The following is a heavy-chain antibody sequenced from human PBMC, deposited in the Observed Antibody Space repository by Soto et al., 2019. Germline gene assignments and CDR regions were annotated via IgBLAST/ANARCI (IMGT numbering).Heavy chain of an antibody. J-gene: IGHJ4*02. Sequence: EVQLLESGGGLVQPGGSLRLSCAASGFTFSSYVMSWVRQAPGKGLEWVSAISGSGGSTYYADSVKGRFTISRDNSKNTLYLQMNGLRAEDTAVYYWAKALQGWGWSYWGQGTLVTVSS. CDR3: AKALQGWGWSY. V-gene: IGHV3-23*01. D-gene: IGHD3-16*01. CDR1: GFTFSSYV. CDR2: ISGSGGST.